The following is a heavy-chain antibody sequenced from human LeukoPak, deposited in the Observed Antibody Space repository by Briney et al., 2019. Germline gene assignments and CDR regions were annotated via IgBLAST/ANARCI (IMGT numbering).Heavy chain of an antibody. CDR1: GGSISNYY. Sequence: PSETLSLTCTVSGGSISNYYWSWIRQPAGKGLEWIGRINTSGSTNCNPSLESRVSLSVDTSNNQFSLKLNSVTAADTAVYFCARSRGTALITRFDYWGQGTLVTVSS. J-gene: IGHJ4*02. V-gene: IGHV4-4*07. CDR3: ARSRGTALITRFDY. CDR2: INTSGST. D-gene: IGHD5-18*01.